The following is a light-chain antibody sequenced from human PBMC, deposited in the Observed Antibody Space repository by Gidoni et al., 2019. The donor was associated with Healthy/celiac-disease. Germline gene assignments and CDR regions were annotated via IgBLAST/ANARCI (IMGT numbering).Light chain of an antibody. V-gene: IGKV1-13*02. CDR3: QQFNSYPLT. CDR1: QGISSA. Sequence: AIQLTQSPSSLSASVRDSGTITCRASQGISSALAWYQQKPGKAPKLLLYDASSLESGVPSRFCGSGSGTDFTLTISSLQPEDFATYYCQQFNSYPLTFGGGTKVEIK. CDR2: DAS. J-gene: IGKJ4*01.